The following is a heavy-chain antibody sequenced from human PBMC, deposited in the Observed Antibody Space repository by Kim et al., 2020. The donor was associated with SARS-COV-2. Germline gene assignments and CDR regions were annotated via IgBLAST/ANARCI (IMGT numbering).Heavy chain of an antibody. J-gene: IGHJ4*02. CDR1: GFPFGDYA. V-gene: IGHV3-49*03. CDR3: TRGDCSGGSCYWGGAYYVES. Sequence: GSLRLSCTASGFPFGDYAMSWFRQAPGKGLEWVGFISSKAHGGTTEYAASVKGRFTITRDDSKSIALLQMNSLKTEDKDVYYCTRGDCSGGSCYWGGAYYVESWGQGTPVSASS. D-gene: IGHD2-15*01. CDR2: ISSKAHGGTT.